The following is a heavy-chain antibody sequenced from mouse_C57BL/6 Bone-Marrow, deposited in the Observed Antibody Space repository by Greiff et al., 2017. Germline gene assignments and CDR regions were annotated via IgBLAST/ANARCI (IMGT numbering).Heavy chain of an antibody. D-gene: IGHD1-1*01. CDR2: IYPGSGST. Sequence: QVQLKQPGAELVKPGASVKMSCKASGYTFTSYWITWVKQRPGQGLEWIGDIYPGSGSTNYNEKFKSKATLTVVTSSSTAYMQLSSLTSEDSAVYYCARRITTVLDYWGQGTTLTVSS. V-gene: IGHV1-55*01. J-gene: IGHJ2*01. CDR1: GYTFTSYW. CDR3: ARRITTVLDY.